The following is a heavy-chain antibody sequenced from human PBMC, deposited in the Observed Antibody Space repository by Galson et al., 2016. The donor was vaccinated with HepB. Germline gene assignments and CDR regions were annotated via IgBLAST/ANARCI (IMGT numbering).Heavy chain of an antibody. D-gene: IGHD6-19*01. CDR1: GDSISSSSHY. CDR3: ARHPRGPWLVDS. CDR2: IYYRGTT. V-gene: IGHV4-39*01. Sequence: SETLSLTCTVSGDSISSSSHYWAWIRQPPGKGLEWIGNIYYRGTTYYTPSLTSRVTISVDTSKNQFYLNLSSVTAADTAVHYCARHPRGPWLVDSWGQGTLVTVSS. J-gene: IGHJ4*02.